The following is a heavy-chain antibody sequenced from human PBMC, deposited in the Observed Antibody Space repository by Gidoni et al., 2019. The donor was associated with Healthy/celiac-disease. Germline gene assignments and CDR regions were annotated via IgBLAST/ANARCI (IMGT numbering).Heavy chain of an antibody. J-gene: IGHJ4*02. D-gene: IGHD3-22*01. CDR3: AKDQGIGSYYYDSSGYPIFDY. CDR1: GFTFSRYA. V-gene: IGHV3-23*01. CDR2: ISGSGGST. Sequence: EVQLLESGGGLVQPGGSLRLSCAASGFTFSRYAMSVVRQAPGKGLEWVSAISGSGGSTYYADSVKGRFTISRDNSKNTLYLQMNSLRAEDTAVYYCAKDQGIGSYYYDSSGYPIFDYWGQGTLVTVSS.